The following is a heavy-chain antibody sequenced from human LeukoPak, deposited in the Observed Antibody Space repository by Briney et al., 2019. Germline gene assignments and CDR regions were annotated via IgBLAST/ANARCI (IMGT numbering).Heavy chain of an antibody. J-gene: IGHJ4*02. CDR3: ARRYDSSGYYPLDYFDH. CDR2: IFPGDSET. CDR1: GYRFNNYG. Sequence: GESLKISCTGSGYRFNNYGIVWVRQPPGEGLQWLGIIFPGDSETRYSPSFEGQVTFSADKSNTTAYLHWSSLKASDTAMYYCARRYDSSGYYPLDYFDHWGQGSLVTVSS. V-gene: IGHV5-51*01. D-gene: IGHD3-22*01.